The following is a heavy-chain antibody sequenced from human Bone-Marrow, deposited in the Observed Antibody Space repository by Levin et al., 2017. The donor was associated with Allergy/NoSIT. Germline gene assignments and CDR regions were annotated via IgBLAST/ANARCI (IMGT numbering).Heavy chain of an antibody. J-gene: IGHJ4*02. Sequence: SQTLSLTCAVSGGSLTNGDYYWSWIRQSPGKGLEWIGYIYYSGSTYYNPSLKSRVLISIDTSENQFSLQLKSVTAADTAVYFCARAAYYEFVWGSFRFFDHWGQGSLVTVSS. CDR1: GGSLTNGDYY. CDR2: IYYSGST. V-gene: IGHV4-30-4*01. D-gene: IGHD3-16*02. CDR3: ARAAYYEFVWGSFRFFDH.